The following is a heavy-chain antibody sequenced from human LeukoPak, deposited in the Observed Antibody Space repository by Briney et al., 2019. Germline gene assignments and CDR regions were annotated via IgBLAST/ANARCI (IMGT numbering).Heavy chain of an antibody. CDR2: MNPNSGNA. CDR1: GYTFTSYD. D-gene: IGHD6-19*01. CDR3: ARGSISSGWYFHY. Sequence: ASVKVSCKASGYTFTSYDINWVRQATGQGLEWMGWMNPNSGNAGYAQKFQGRVTMTRNTSISTAYMELSSLRSEDTAVYYCARGSISSGWYFHYWGQGTLVTVSS. J-gene: IGHJ4*02. V-gene: IGHV1-8*01.